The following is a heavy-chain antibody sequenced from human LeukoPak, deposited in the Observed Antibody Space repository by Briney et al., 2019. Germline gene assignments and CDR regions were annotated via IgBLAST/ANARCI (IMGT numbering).Heavy chain of an antibody. CDR1: GFTFSSYA. CDR3: AKDQSWDYYYYYMDV. D-gene: IGHD3-16*01. Sequence: GGSLRLSCAASGFTFSSYAMSWVRQAPGKGLEWVSAISGSGGSTYYADSVKGRFTISRDNSKNTLYLQMNSLRAEDTAVYYCAKDQSWDYYYYYMDVWGKGTTVTVSS. CDR2: ISGSGGST. V-gene: IGHV3-23*01. J-gene: IGHJ6*03.